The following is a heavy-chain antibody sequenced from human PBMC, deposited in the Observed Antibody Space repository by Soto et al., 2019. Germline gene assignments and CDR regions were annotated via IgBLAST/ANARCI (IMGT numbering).Heavy chain of an antibody. Sequence: TSETLSLTCTVSGGSISSYYWSWIRQPPGKGLEWIGYIYYSGSTYYNPSLKSRVTISVDTSKNQFSLKLSSVTAADTAVYYCARRGYSGYDYWFDPWGQGTLVTVSS. V-gene: IGHV4-59*08. CDR3: ARRGYSGYDYWFDP. J-gene: IGHJ5*02. D-gene: IGHD5-12*01. CDR1: GGSISSYY. CDR2: IYYSGST.